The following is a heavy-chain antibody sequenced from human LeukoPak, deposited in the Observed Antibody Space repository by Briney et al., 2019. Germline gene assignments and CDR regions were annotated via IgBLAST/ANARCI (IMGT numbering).Heavy chain of an antibody. CDR2: IEPSGRT. Sequence: SETLSLICSVSDGSVRTYYWSWIRQAAGSRLEWLGRIEPSGRTNYKPPLKSRVTMSVDTPKNQVSLSLRSVTAADTAVYSCAGASGATEALWDFDLWGQGILVTVSS. CDR3: AGASGATEALWDFDL. J-gene: IGHJ4*02. D-gene: IGHD2-21*01. CDR1: DGSVRTYY. V-gene: IGHV4-4*07.